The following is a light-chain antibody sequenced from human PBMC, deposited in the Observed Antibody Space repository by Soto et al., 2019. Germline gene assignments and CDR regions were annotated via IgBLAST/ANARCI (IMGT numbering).Light chain of an antibody. CDR3: QQYNNWGT. J-gene: IGKJ1*01. Sequence: EIVMTQSPATLSVSPGERATLSCRASQSVSSNLAWYQQKPGQAPRLLIYGASTRATGIPARFSGSGSGTESILTISSLQSEDFAVYYCQQYNNWGTFGQGTKVEI. CDR1: QSVSSN. CDR2: GAS. V-gene: IGKV3-15*01.